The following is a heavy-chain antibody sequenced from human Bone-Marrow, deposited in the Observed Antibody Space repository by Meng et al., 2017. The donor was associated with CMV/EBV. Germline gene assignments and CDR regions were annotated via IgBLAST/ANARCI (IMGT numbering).Heavy chain of an antibody. V-gene: IGHV3-21*01. D-gene: IGHD2-2*01. CDR3: ARQGVGAGYAAGLPYGLDV. J-gene: IGHJ6*02. CDR2: ISSSSSYI. Sequence: GGSLRLSCAASRFTFSSYSMNWVRQAPGKGLEWVSSISSSSSYIYYADSVKGRFTISRDNAKNSLYLQMNSLRVEHTAVYYCARQGVGAGYAAGLPYGLDVWGRGTTVTVSS. CDR1: RFTFSSYS.